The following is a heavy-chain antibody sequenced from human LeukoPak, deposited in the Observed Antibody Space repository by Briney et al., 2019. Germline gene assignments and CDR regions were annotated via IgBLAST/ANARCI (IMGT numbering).Heavy chain of an antibody. CDR2: IRYDGSSK. CDR3: ARYGNAFDY. CDR1: GFTFSRYG. V-gene: IGHV3-30*02. Sequence: GGSLRLSCAASGFTFSRYGMHWVRQPPGRGLEWVAFIRYDGSSKHYADSVKGRFTISRDNSKHTLFLQMNSVRAEDTALYYCARYGNAFDYWGQGTLVTISS. J-gene: IGHJ4*02. D-gene: IGHD2-15*01.